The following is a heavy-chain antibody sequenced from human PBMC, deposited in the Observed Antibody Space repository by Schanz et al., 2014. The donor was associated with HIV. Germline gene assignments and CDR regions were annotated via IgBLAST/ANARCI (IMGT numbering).Heavy chain of an antibody. Sequence: VQLVESGGGLVKPGGSLRLSCAASRFTFSSLGMSWVRQAPGEGLEWVSGISEFGGSAWYADSVKGRFTISRDNSKNTLYLQMDSLRAEDTALYFCAKSTWVDNCGQGTLVTVSS. CDR2: ISEFGGSA. V-gene: IGHV3-23*04. CDR1: RFTFSSLG. D-gene: IGHD2-2*01. CDR3: AKSTWVDN. J-gene: IGHJ4*02.